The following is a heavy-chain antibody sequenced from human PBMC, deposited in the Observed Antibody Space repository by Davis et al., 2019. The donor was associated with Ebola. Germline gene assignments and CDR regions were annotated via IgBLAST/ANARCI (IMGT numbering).Heavy chain of an antibody. CDR1: GGTFSSFA. CDR2: IIPIFRSP. D-gene: IGHD3-22*01. V-gene: IGHV1-69*13. CDR3: ARVSTGYYFDSSDSPSWFDP. J-gene: IGHJ5*02. Sequence: SVTVSCKTSGGTFSSFAIGWVRQAPGQGPEWMGGIIPIFRSPNYAQKFQGRVTITAEEFTRTVYMELSSLGFEDTAVYYCARVSTGYYFDSSDSPSWFDPWGQGTLVTVPS.